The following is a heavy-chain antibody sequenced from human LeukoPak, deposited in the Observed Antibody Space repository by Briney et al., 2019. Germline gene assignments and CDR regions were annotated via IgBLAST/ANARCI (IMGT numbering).Heavy chain of an antibody. J-gene: IGHJ4*02. V-gene: IGHV4-4*02. CDR3: TRESGAFSPFGF. CDR2: VHLSGAT. CDR1: GGSITTTNW. D-gene: IGHD1-26*01. Sequence: PSGTLSLTCAVCGGSITTTNWWSWVRRPPGKGLEWIGEVHLSGATNYNPSLESRVSMSIDKSKNHLSLEVTSVTAADTAIYYCTRESGAFSPFGFWGQGTLLTISS.